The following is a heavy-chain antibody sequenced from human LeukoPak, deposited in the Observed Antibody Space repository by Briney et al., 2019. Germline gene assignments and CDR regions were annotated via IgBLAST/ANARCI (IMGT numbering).Heavy chain of an antibody. Sequence: GASVKVSCKASGYTFTSYDINWVRQATGQGLEWMGWMNPNSGNTGYAQKFQGRVTMTEDTSTDTAYMELSSLRSEDTAVYYCATWHQLPFYFDYWGQGTLVTVSS. CDR1: GYTFTSYD. CDR3: ATWHQLPFYFDY. D-gene: IGHD2-2*01. V-gene: IGHV1-8*01. CDR2: MNPNSGNT. J-gene: IGHJ4*02.